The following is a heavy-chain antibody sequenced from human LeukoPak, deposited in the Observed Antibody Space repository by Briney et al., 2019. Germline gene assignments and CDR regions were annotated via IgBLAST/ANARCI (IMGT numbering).Heavy chain of an antibody. Sequence: ASVKVSCKSSGYTLTGYYMHWVRQAPGQGLEWMGWINPNSGGTNYAQKFQGRVTMTRDTSISTAYMELSRLRSDDTAVYYCASGYSSGWYDFDYWGQGTLVTVSS. V-gene: IGHV1-2*02. CDR2: INPNSGGT. J-gene: IGHJ4*02. CDR1: GYTLTGYY. CDR3: ASGYSSGWYDFDY. D-gene: IGHD6-19*01.